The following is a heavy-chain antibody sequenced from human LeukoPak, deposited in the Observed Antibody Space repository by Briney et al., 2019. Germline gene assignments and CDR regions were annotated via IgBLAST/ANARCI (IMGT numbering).Heavy chain of an antibody. D-gene: IGHD1-26*01. CDR1: GGSISSGAYS. V-gene: IGHV4-30-4*07. Sequence: SETLSLTCAVSGGSISSGAYSWSWIRQPPGKGLEWIGYISSIETTYYNPSLRSRVTMSLDTSKNQFSLNLTSVTAADTAVYYCARGRGGSYYWVDVWGKGTTVTISS. CDR3: ARGRGGSYYWVDV. J-gene: IGHJ6*04. CDR2: ISSIETT.